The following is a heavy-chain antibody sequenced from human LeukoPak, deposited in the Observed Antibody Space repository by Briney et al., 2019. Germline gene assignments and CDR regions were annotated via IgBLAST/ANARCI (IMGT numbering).Heavy chain of an antibody. CDR3: ARGRSIAARLGYFDY. CDR1: GGSISSGGYY. V-gene: IGHV4-31*11. D-gene: IGHD6-6*01. Sequence: PSQTLSLTCAVSGGSISSGGYYWNWIRQHPGKGLEWIGYIYYSGGTYYNPSLKSRVTISADTSKNQFSLKLSSVTAADTAVYYCARGRSIAARLGYFDYWGQGTLVTVSS. CDR2: IYYSGGT. J-gene: IGHJ4*02.